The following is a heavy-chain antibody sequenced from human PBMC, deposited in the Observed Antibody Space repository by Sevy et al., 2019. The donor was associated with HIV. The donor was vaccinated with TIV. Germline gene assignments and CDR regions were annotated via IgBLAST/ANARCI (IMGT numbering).Heavy chain of an antibody. J-gene: IGHJ4*02. V-gene: IGHV3-23*01. CDR2: LSSGCGEI. CDR3: AREGCTKPHDY. CDR1: GFTFSKYS. D-gene: IGHD2-8*01. Sequence: GGSLRLSCAASGFTFSKYSMSWVRQPPGKGLEWVSTLSSGCGEINYADSVKGRFTISRDNSKNSVYLQMNNLRPEDTAEYYCAREGCTKPHDYWGQGTLVTVSS.